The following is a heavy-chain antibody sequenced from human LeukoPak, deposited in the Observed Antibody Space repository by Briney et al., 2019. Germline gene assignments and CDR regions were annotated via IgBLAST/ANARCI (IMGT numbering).Heavy chain of an antibody. Sequence: GGSLRLSCAASGFTVSSNYMSWVRQAPGKGLEWVSVIYSGGSTYYADSVKGRFTISRDNAKNSLYLQMNSLRAEDTAVYYCASFPFDSSSWYSSYYYYYYYMDVWGKGTTVTVSS. CDR2: IYSGGST. J-gene: IGHJ6*03. CDR3: ASFPFDSSSWYSSYYYYYYYMDV. V-gene: IGHV3-53*01. CDR1: GFTVSSNY. D-gene: IGHD6-13*01.